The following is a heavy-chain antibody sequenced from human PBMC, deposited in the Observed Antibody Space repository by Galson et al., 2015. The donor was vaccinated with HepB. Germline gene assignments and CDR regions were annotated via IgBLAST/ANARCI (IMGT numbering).Heavy chain of an antibody. CDR3: AAAADTAMVTAYYGMDV. CDR2: IYPGDSDT. CDR1: GYSFTSYW. Sequence: QSGAEVKKPGESLKISCKGSGYSFTSYWIGWVRQMPGKGLEWMGIIYPGDSDTRYSPSFQGQVTISADKPISTAYLQWSSLKASDTAMYYCAAAADTAMVTAYYGMDVWGQGTTVTVSS. D-gene: IGHD5-18*01. V-gene: IGHV5-51*04. J-gene: IGHJ6*02.